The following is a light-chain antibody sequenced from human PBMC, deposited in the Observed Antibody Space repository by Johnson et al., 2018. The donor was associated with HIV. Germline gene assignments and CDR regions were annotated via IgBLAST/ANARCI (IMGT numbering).Light chain of an antibody. CDR1: SSNIGSNS. J-gene: IGLJ1*01. V-gene: IGLV1-51*02. CDR3: GTWDSSLSAAV. Sequence: QSVLTQPPSVSAAPGQKVTISCSGRSSNIGSNSVSWYQQLPGTAPKLLIYENNKRPSGIPDRFSGSKSGTSATLGITGLQTGDEADYYCGTWDSSLSAAVLGTWTKVTVL. CDR2: ENN.